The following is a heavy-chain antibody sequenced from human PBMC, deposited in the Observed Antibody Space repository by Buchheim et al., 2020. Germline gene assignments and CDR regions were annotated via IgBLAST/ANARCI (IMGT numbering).Heavy chain of an antibody. CDR1: GFTFSDYY. Sequence: QVQLVESGGGLVKPGGSLRLSCAASGFTFSDYYMSWIRQAPGKGLEWVSYISSSGSTIYYADSVKGRFTISRDKAKNSLYLQMNSLRAEDTAVYYCARDLGGSGSSSWYDSIVYFYGMDVWGQGTTFTVS. CDR3: ARDLGGSGSSSWYDSIVYFYGMDV. D-gene: IGHD6-13*01. V-gene: IGHV3-11*01. J-gene: IGHJ6*02. CDR2: ISSSGSTI.